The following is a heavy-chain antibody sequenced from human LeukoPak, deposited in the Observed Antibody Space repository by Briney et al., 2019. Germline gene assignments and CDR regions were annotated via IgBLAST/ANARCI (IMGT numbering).Heavy chain of an antibody. Sequence: GGSLRLSCAASGFTFSSYWMHWVRQAPGKGLVWVSRINSDGSSTSYADSVKGRFTISRDNAKNTLYLQMNSLRAEDTAVYYCARDPGRYYDILTGPDYWGQGTLVTASS. J-gene: IGHJ4*02. CDR3: ARDPGRYYDILTGPDY. CDR1: GFTFSSYW. D-gene: IGHD3-9*01. V-gene: IGHV3-74*01. CDR2: INSDGSST.